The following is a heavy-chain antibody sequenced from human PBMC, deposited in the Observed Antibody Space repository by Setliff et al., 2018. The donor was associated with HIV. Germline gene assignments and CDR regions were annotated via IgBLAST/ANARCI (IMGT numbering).Heavy chain of an antibody. CDR3: ARDQRLFYFDP. CDR2: INTKTGNP. J-gene: IGHJ4*02. V-gene: IGHV7-4-1*02. Sequence: ASVKVSCKASGYNVTVSAINWVRQAPGQALEWLGWINTKTGNPTYAQGLRGQFVFSLDTSISTAYLQLSSLKAEDAAVYYCARDQRLFYFDPWGQGTLVTVSS. CDR1: GYNVTVSA.